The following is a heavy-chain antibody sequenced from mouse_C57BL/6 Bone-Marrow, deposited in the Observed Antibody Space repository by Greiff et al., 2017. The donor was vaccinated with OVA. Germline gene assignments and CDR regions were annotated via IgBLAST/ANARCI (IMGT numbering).Heavy chain of an antibody. V-gene: IGHV5-16*01. J-gene: IGHJ4*01. CDR2: INYDGSST. D-gene: IGHD4-1*01. CDR1: GFTFSDYY. Sequence: EVKVEESEGGLVQPGSSMKLSCTASGFTFSDYYMAWVRQVPEKGLEWVANINYDGSSTSYLDSLKSRFIISRDNANNILYLQMSSLKSEDTAAYYCARAPGGFYAMDYWGQGTSVTVSS. CDR3: ARAPGGFYAMDY.